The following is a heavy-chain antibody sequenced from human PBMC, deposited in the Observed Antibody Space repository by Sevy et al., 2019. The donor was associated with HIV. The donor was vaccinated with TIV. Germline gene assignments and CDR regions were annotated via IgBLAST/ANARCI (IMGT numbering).Heavy chain of an antibody. CDR2: IYSGGST. CDR3: ARGLRFLEWTSNAFDI. Sequence: GSLRLSCAASGFTVSSNYMSWVRQAPGKGLEWVSVIYSGGSTYYADSVKGRFTISRDNSKNTLYLQMNSLRAEDTAVYYCARGLRFLEWTSNAFDIWGQGTMVTVSS. D-gene: IGHD3-3*01. J-gene: IGHJ3*02. CDR1: GFTVSSNY. V-gene: IGHV3-53*01.